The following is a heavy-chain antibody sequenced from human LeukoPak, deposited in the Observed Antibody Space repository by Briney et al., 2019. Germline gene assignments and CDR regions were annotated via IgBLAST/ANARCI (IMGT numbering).Heavy chain of an antibody. CDR3: ARRSIGSGYYTFDY. J-gene: IGHJ4*02. CDR1: GYTFTSYG. CDR2: ISAYNGNT. Sequence: GASVKVSCKASGYTFTSYGISWVRQAPGQGLEWMGWISAYNGNTSYAQKLQGRVTMTTDTSTSTAYMELRSLRSDDTAVYYCARRSIGSGYYTFDYWGQGTLVTVSS. V-gene: IGHV1-18*01. D-gene: IGHD3-22*01.